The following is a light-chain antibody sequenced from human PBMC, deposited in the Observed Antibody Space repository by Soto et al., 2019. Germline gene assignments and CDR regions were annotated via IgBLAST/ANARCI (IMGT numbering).Light chain of an antibody. CDR3: MQADT. CDR2: LGS. J-gene: IGKJ2*01. CDR1: QSLLHINGYNC. Sequence: DLVMTQSPLSLPVTPGEPASISCRSSQSLLHINGYNCLDWCLQKPGQSPLLLIYLGSNRASGVPDRLSGSRSGSEFALKVSGVVDQDVNVYYCMQADTFGQGTKLESK. V-gene: IGKV2-28*01.